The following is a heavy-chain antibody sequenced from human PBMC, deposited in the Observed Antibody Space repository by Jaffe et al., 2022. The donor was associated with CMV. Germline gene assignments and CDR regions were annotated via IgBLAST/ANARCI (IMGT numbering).Heavy chain of an antibody. J-gene: IGHJ2*01. V-gene: IGHV3-9*01. Sequence: EVQLVESGGGLVQPGRSLRLSCAASGFTFDDYAMHWVRQAPGKGLEWVSGISWNSGSIGYADSVKGRFTISRDNAKNSLYLQMNSLRAEDTALYYCAKVTKFGGNSYWYFDLWGRGTLVTVSS. CDR2: ISWNSGSI. CDR1: GFTFDDYA. CDR3: AKVTKFGGNSYWYFDL. D-gene: IGHD2-15*01.